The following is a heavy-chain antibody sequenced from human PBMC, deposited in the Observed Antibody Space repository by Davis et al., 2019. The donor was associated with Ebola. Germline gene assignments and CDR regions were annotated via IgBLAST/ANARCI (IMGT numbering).Heavy chain of an antibody. CDR3: ARDSSGVVGANDFDY. Sequence: AASVKVSCKASGGTFSSYTISWVRQAPGQGLEWMGGIIPIFGTANYAQKFQGRVTMTRITSINTAYMELSSLRSEDTAVYFCARDSSGVVGANDFDYWGQGTLVTVSS. J-gene: IGHJ4*02. CDR1: GGTFSSYT. CDR2: IIPIFGTA. D-gene: IGHD1-26*01. V-gene: IGHV1-69*05.